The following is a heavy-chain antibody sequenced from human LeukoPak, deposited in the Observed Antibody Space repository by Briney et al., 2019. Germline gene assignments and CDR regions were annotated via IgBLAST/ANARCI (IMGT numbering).Heavy chain of an antibody. CDR2: ISSSSSYI. D-gene: IGHD5-24*01. CDR1: GFTFSIYS. CDR3: ARGSGETAPGGDFDY. J-gene: IGHJ4*02. V-gene: IGHV3-21*01. Sequence: GGSLRLSCAASGFTFSIYSMNWVRQAPGKGLEWVSSISSSSSYIYYADSVKGRFTISRDNAKNSLYLQMNSLRAEDTAVYYCARGSGETAPGGDFDYWGQGTLVTVSS.